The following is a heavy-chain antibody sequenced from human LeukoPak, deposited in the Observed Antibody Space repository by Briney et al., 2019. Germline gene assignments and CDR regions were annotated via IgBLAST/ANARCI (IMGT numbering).Heavy chain of an antibody. CDR3: AKVILIAAAHGDFIDL. J-gene: IGHJ5*02. Sequence: GSLRLSCAVSGFTVRSNYMAWVRQAPGKGLECVSTLYSSGDTYYADSVQGRFTISRDNSKNTLYLQMSSLRADDTAIYYCAKVILIAAAHGDFIDLWGQGTLVSVSS. V-gene: IGHV3-53*01. D-gene: IGHD6-6*01. CDR1: GFTVRSNY. CDR2: LYSSGDT.